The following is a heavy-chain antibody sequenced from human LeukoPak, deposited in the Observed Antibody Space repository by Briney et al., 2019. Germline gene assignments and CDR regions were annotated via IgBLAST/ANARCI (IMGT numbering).Heavy chain of an antibody. Sequence: SETLSLTCTVSGDSISSYYWNWIRQPPGKGLEWIGYIYYSGSTNYNPSLKSRVTISVDTSKNQFSLKLSSVTAADTAVYYRARARSSGYSFDYWGQGTLVTVSS. CDR1: GDSISSYY. J-gene: IGHJ4*02. D-gene: IGHD3-22*01. V-gene: IGHV4-59*01. CDR2: IYYSGST. CDR3: ARARSSGYSFDY.